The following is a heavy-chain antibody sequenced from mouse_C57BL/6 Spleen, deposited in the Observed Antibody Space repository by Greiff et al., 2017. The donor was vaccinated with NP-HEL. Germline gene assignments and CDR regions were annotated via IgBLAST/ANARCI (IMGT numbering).Heavy chain of an antibody. J-gene: IGHJ4*01. CDR3: ARYYGSSWDYYAMDY. CDR2: IDPNSGGT. V-gene: IGHV1-72*01. D-gene: IGHD1-1*01. CDR1: GYTFTSYW. Sequence: QVQLQQPGAELVKPGASVKLSCKASGYTFTSYWMHWVKQRPGRGLEWIGRIDPNSGGTNYNEKFKSKATLTVDKSSSTAYMQLSSLTSEDSAVYYCARYYGSSWDYYAMDYWGQGTSVTVSS.